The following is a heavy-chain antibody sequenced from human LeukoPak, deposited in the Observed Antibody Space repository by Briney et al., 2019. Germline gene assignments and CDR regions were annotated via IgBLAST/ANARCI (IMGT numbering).Heavy chain of an antibody. CDR2: TYYRSKWYN. D-gene: IGHD5-12*01. V-gene: IGHV6-1*01. J-gene: IGHJ4*02. Sequence: PSQTLSLTCAISGDSVSSNSAAWNWIRQSPSRGLEWLGRTYYRSKWYNDYAVSVKSRITINPDTSKNQFSLQLNSVTPEDTAVYYCARALNSWTQGGADEVGWSGYEYYFDYWGQGTLVTVSS. CDR3: ARALNSWTQGGADEVGWSGYEYYFDY. CDR1: GDSVSSNSAA.